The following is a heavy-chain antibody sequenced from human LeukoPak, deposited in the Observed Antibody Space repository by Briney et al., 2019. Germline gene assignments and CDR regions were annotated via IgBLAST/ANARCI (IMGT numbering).Heavy chain of an antibody. V-gene: IGHV1-46*01. D-gene: IGHD3-10*01. CDR3: ARHGMYYYGSGSYYNAFDI. J-gene: IGHJ3*02. CDR1: GYTFTSYY. CDR2: INPSGGST. Sequence: GASVKVSCKASGYTFTSYYMHWVRQAPGQGLEWMGIINPSGGSTSYAQKFQGRVTMTRDMSTSTAYMELSSLRSEDTAVYYCARHGMYYYGSGSYYNAFDIWGQGTMVTVSS.